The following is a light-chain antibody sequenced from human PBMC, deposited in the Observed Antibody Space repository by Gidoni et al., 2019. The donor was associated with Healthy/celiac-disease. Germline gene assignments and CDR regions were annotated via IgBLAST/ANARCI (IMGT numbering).Light chain of an antibody. J-gene: IGKJ4*01. CDR2: AAS. CDR3: QQSYSTPLT. Sequence: DIQMTQSPSSLSASVGDRVTITCRASQSMSSYLNWYQQKPGKAPKLLIYAASSLQSGGPSRFSGSGSGTDFTITNSSLRPEDFATYYCQQSYSTPLTFXGXTKVEIE. CDR1: QSMSSY. V-gene: IGKV1-39*01.